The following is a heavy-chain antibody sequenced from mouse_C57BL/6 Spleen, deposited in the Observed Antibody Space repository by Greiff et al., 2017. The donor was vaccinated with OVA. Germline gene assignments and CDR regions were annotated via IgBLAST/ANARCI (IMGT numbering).Heavy chain of an antibody. CDR3: ARGGFYDGYYAMDY. D-gene: IGHD2-3*01. Sequence: QVQLKESGAELVKPGASVKISCKASGYAFSSYWMNWVKQRPGKGLEWIGQIYPGDGDTNYNGKFKGKATLTADKSSSTAYMQLSSLTSEDSAVYFCARGGFYDGYYAMDYWGQGTSVTVSS. CDR2: IYPGDGDT. J-gene: IGHJ4*01. V-gene: IGHV1-80*01. CDR1: GYAFSSYW.